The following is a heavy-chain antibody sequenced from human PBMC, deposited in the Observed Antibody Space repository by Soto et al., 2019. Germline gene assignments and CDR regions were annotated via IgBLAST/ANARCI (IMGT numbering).Heavy chain of an antibody. V-gene: IGHV3-30*18. CDR2: ISYDGSNK. CDR1: GFTFSSYG. D-gene: IGHD3-16*01. CDR3: ANTLRYGSFDY. Sequence: LSRSCSASGFTFSSYGMHWVRQAPGKGLEWVAVISYDGSNKYYADSVKGRFTISRDNSKNTLYLQMNSLRAEDTAVYYCANTLRYGSFDYWGQGTLVTVSS. J-gene: IGHJ4*02.